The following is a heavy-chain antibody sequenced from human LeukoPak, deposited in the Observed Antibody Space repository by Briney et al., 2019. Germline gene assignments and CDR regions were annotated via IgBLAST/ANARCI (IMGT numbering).Heavy chain of an antibody. V-gene: IGHV4-39*01. CDR3: ARRKQQLVVFDY. Sequence: PSETLSLTCTVSGGSISSSSYYWGWIRQPPGKGLEWIGSIYYSGSTYYNPSLKSRVTISVDTSKNQFSLKLSSVTAADTAVYYCARRKQQLVVFDYWGQGTLVTVSS. CDR2: IYYSGST. CDR1: GGSISSSSYY. J-gene: IGHJ4*02. D-gene: IGHD6-13*01.